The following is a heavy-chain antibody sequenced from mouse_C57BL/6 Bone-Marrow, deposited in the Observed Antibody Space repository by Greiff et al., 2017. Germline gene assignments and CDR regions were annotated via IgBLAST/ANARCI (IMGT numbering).Heavy chain of an antibody. Sequence: QVQLQQSGPELVKPGASVKISCKASGYAFSSSWMNWVKQRPGKGLEWIGRIYPGDGDTNYNGKFKGKATLTADKSSSTAYMQLSSLTSEDSAVYFCAREGFTTVVAPAMDYWGQGTSVTVSS. J-gene: IGHJ4*01. CDR1: GYAFSSSW. D-gene: IGHD1-1*01. CDR3: AREGFTTVVAPAMDY. CDR2: IYPGDGDT. V-gene: IGHV1-82*01.